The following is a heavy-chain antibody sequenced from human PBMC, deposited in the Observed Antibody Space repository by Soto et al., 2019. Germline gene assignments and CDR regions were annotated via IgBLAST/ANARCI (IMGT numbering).Heavy chain of an antibody. Sequence: SETLSLTCTVSGASIKSSSYYWAWIRQPPGKGLEWIATIYFNGATQWNPSLKSRVTISLDTSENQLSLKLNSVTAADTAVYYCARAHYGDYGYGMDVWGQGTTVTVSS. CDR1: GASIKSSSYY. J-gene: IGHJ6*02. V-gene: IGHV4-39*01. CDR3: ARAHYGDYGYGMDV. D-gene: IGHD4-17*01. CDR2: IYFNGAT.